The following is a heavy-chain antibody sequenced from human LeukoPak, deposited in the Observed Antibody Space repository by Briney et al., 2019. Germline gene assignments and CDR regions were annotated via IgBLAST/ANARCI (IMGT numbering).Heavy chain of an antibody. CDR2: ISGSGGST. Sequence: GGSLRLSCAASGFTFSSSIMRWVRQVPGKGLEWVSAISGSGGSTYYADSVKGRFTISRDNSKNTLYLQMDSLRAEDTAVYYCAKVSGWYFDYWGQGTLVTVSS. J-gene: IGHJ4*02. D-gene: IGHD6-19*01. CDR1: GFTFSSSI. V-gene: IGHV3-23*01. CDR3: AKVSGWYFDY.